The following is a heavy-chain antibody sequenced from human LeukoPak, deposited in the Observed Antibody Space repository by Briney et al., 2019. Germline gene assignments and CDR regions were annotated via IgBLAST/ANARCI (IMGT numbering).Heavy chain of an antibody. D-gene: IGHD3-3*01. CDR3: TRSLSRVLEWFDAFDI. Sequence: GGSLRLSCTSSKSDFSNYNLNWVRQAPGKGLEWVGLIRSKAYGGTTEYAASVKGRFTISRDDSKSIAYLQMNSLKTEDTAVYYCTRSLSRVLEWFDAFDIWGQGTMVTVSS. J-gene: IGHJ3*02. V-gene: IGHV3-49*04. CDR1: KSDFSNYN. CDR2: IRSKAYGGTT.